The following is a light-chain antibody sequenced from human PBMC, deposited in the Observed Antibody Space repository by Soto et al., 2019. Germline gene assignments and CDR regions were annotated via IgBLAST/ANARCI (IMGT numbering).Light chain of an antibody. CDR1: QNVNSNH. Sequence: EIVLTQSPGTLSLSPGERATLSCRASQNVNSNHIAWYQQKPGQAPRLLIYGPSSRATGIPERFSGSGSGTDFTRTISRLEPEDFAVYFCHQFGSSPQTFGHGTKVEIK. CDR3: HQFGSSPQT. J-gene: IGKJ1*01. CDR2: GPS. V-gene: IGKV3-20*01.